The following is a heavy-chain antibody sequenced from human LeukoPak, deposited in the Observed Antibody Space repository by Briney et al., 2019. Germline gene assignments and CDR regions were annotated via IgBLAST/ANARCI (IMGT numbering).Heavy chain of an antibody. D-gene: IGHD3-16*01. Sequence: SGGSLRLSCAASGFTFSSYWMTWVRQAPGKGLEWVANIKQDGSEKYYVDSVKGRFTISRDSAKNSLYLQMNSLRAEDTAVYYCAKDRRLHLGEFLGRKETNWFDPWGQGTLVTVSS. CDR2: IKQDGSEK. J-gene: IGHJ5*02. CDR3: AKDRRLHLGEFLGRKETNWFDP. V-gene: IGHV3-7*01. CDR1: GFTFSSYW.